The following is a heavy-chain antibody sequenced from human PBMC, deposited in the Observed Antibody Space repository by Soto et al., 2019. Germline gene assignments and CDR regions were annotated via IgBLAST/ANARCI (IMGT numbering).Heavy chain of an antibody. CDR2: IYPGDSDT. J-gene: IGHJ6*02. Sequence: GESLKISCKGSGYSFTSYWIGWVRQMPGKGLEWMGIIYPGDSDTRYSPSFQGQVTISADKSTSTAYLQWSSLKASDTAMYYCARCLDDFWSGYSYYYGMDVWGQGTTVTVSS. V-gene: IGHV5-51*01. D-gene: IGHD3-3*01. CDR3: ARCLDDFWSGYSYYYGMDV. CDR1: GYSFTSYW.